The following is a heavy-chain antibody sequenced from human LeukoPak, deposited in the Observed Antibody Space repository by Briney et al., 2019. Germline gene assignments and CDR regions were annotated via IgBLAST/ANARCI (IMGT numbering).Heavy chain of an antibody. CDR2: IRSSGGST. D-gene: IGHD3-22*01. CDR1: GFTFSSYA. J-gene: IGHJ4*02. Sequence: GGSLRLSCAASGFTFSSYAMSWVRQAPGKGLEWVSSIRSSGGSTFYADSVRGRFTISRDNSKNTLYLQMNSLRGEDTAVYYCAKRGGYDSSGYYEFDYWGQGTLVTVSS. V-gene: IGHV3-23*01. CDR3: AKRGGYDSSGYYEFDY.